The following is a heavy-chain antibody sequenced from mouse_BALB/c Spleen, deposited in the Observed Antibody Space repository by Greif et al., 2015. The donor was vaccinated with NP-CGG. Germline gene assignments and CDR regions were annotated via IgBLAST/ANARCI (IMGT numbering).Heavy chain of an antibody. CDR3: VRKRYGNWYFDV. J-gene: IGHJ1*01. CDR2: INPNNGGS. CDR1: GYTFTEYT. V-gene: IGHV1-18*01. D-gene: IGHD2-1*01. Sequence: DVKLQESGPELVKPGASVKISCKTSGYTFTEYTMHWVKQSHGKSLEWIGGINPNNGGSIYNQKFKGKATLTEDRSSSTAYMELRSLTSDDSAVYYCVRKRYGNWYFDVWGAGTTVTVSS.